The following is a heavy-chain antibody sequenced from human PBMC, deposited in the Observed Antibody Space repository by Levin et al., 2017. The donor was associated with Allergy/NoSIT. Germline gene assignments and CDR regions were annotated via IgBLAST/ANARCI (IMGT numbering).Heavy chain of an antibody. V-gene: IGHV3-23*01. J-gene: IGHJ6*02. Sequence: PGESLKISCAASGFTFSSYAMSWVRQAPGKGLEWVSAISGSGGSTYYADSVKGRFTISRDNSKNTLYLQMNSLRAEDTAVYYCAKDLNWIYYYYGMDVWGQGTTVTVSS. CDR3: AKDLNWIYYYYGMDV. CDR1: GFTFSSYA. D-gene: IGHD1-20*01. CDR2: ISGSGGST.